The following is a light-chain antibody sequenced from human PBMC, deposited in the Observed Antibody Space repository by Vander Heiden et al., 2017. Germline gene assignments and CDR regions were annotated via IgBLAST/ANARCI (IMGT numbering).Light chain of an antibody. Sequence: SYELTQPPSVSVSPGQTASITCSGAKLGDKYACWYQQTPGPSPVLVIYQDSKRYAGIPERWSGYNYGNTATTKTTWTQAMEEADEYCQAPDSSTDSVVFGTGTKLTVL. J-gene: IGLJ1*01. CDR2: QDS. CDR1: KLGDKY. CDR3: QAPDSSTDSVV. V-gene: IGLV3-1*01.